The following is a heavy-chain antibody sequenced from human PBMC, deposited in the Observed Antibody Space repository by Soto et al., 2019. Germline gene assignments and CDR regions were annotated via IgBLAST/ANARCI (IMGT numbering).Heavy chain of an antibody. Sequence: GGSLRLSCAASGFTFSNAWMSWVRQAPGKGLEWVGRIKSKTDGGTTDYAAPVKGRFTISRDDSKNTLYLEMNSLKTEDTAVYYCTTEDEYCSSTSCYMDYWGQGTLVTVSS. D-gene: IGHD2-2*02. J-gene: IGHJ4*02. CDR2: IKSKTDGGTT. V-gene: IGHV3-15*01. CDR1: GFTFSNAW. CDR3: TTEDEYCSSTSCYMDY.